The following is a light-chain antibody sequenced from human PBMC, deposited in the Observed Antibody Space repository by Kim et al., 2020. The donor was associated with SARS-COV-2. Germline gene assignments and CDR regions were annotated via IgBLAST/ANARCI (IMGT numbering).Light chain of an antibody. CDR2: NAS. J-gene: IGKJ5*01. CDR3: QQRRKSIT. CDR1: QSVDGY. Sequence: SLSPGDGATRSCRASQSVDGYWAWLQQKPGQAPRLLISNASNRAAGVPARFSGSGSGTDFTLTISSLEPEDFAVYYCQQRRKSITFGQGTRLEIK. V-gene: IGKV3-11*01.